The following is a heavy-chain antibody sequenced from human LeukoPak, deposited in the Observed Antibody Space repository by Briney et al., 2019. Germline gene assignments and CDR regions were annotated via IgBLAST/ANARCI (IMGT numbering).Heavy chain of an antibody. Sequence: GGSLRLSCAAPGFTFSSYGMTWVRQAPGKGLEWVSAFSATDGSAQYAESVRGRFTISRDNSKNSLYLQMNSLRDEDTAVYFCAKARIAAAGTGAFDVWGQGTMVTVSS. CDR2: FSATDGSA. J-gene: IGHJ3*01. CDR3: AKARIAAAGTGAFDV. V-gene: IGHV3-23*01. D-gene: IGHD6-13*01. CDR1: GFTFSSYG.